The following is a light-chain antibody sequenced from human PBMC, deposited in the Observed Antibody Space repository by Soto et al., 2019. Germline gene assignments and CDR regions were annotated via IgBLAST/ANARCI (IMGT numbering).Light chain of an antibody. CDR3: QQSYSTPGT. Sequence: DIQLTQSPSVLSASVGDTVTITCRASQALSNYLAWYQQKPGKAPDLLIYAASTLQSGVPSRFSGSGSGTEFTLTISSLQPEDFATYYCQQSYSTPGTFGQGTKVDIK. CDR2: AAS. J-gene: IGKJ1*01. V-gene: IGKV1-9*01. CDR1: QALSNY.